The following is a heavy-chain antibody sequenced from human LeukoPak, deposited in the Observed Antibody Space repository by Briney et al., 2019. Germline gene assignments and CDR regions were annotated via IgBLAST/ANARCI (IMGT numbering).Heavy chain of an antibody. CDR1: RFTFSSYG. J-gene: IGHJ6*04. CDR3: AELGITMIGGV. CDR2: IQYDGSNE. Sequence: GGSLRLSCAASRFTFSSYGMHWVRQAPGKGLEWVAYIQYDGSNEQYADSVKGRFSISRDSSKNILYLQMNSLRAEDTAVYYCAELGITMIGGVWGKGTTVTISS. V-gene: IGHV3-30*02. D-gene: IGHD3-10*02.